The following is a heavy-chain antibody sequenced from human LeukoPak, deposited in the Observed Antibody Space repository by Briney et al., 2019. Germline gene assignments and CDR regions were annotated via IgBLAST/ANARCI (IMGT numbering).Heavy chain of an antibody. CDR1: GFTFSSYA. J-gene: IGHJ3*02. V-gene: IGHV3-23*01. CDR3: AKDQIPRGSGFWSGYYHDAFDI. CDR2: ISGSGGST. Sequence: PGGSLRLSCAASGFTFSSYAMSWVRQAPGKGPEWVSAISGSGGSTYYADSVKGRFTISRDNSKNTLYLQMNSLRAEDTAVYYCAKDQIPRGSGFWSGYYHDAFDIWGQGTMVTVSS. D-gene: IGHD3-3*01.